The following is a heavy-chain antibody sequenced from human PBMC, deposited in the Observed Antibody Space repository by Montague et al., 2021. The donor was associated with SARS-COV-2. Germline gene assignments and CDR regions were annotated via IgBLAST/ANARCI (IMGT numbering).Heavy chain of an antibody. J-gene: IGHJ4*02. CDR1: GASVASGNFY. D-gene: IGHD6-6*01. CDR3: ARSRANVPSRPGFDY. V-gene: IGHV4-61*01. Sequence: SETLSLTRTVSGASVASGNFYWSWIRQPPGKGLEWIGYMYYTGHTNYXPSLESRVTMPVDPSKNQFSLMLTSVTAADTAVYYCARSRANVPSRPGFDYWGQGALVTVSS. CDR2: MYYTGHT.